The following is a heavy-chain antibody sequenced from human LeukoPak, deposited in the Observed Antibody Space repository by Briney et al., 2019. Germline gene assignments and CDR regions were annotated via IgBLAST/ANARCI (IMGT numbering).Heavy chain of an antibody. CDR3: ANWRRITFFGVVIIGAFDI. D-gene: IGHD3-3*01. CDR2: ISGSGGST. CDR1: GFTFSSYA. J-gene: IGHJ3*02. Sequence: PGGSLRLSCAASGFTFSSYAMSWVRQAPGKGLEWVSAISGSGGSTYYADSVKGRFTISRDNSKNTLYLQMNSLRSGDRAVYYCANWRRITFFGVVIIGAFDIWGQGTMVTVSS. V-gene: IGHV3-23*01.